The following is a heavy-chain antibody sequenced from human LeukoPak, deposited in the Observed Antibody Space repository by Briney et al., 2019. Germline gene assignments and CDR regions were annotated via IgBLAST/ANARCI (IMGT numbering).Heavy chain of an antibody. CDR1: GFTFSSYA. Sequence: GGSLRLSCAASGFTFSSYAMHWVRQAPGKGLEWVAVISYDGSNKYYADSVKGRFTISRDNSKNTLYLQMNSLRAEDTAVYYCARDVEPAYYDSSGLDYWGQGTLVTVSS. V-gene: IGHV3-30-3*01. CDR2: ISYDGSNK. CDR3: ARDVEPAYYDSSGLDY. D-gene: IGHD3-22*01. J-gene: IGHJ4*02.